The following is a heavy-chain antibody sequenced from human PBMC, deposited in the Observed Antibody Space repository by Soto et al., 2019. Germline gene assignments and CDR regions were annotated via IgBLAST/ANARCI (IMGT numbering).Heavy chain of an antibody. CDR3: AREVAAAGSEYNWFDP. Sequence: ASVKVSCKASGYTFTSYYMHWVRQAPGQGLEWMGIINPSGGSTSYAQKFQGRVTMTRDTSTSTVYMELSSLRSEDTAVYYCAREVAAAGSEYNWFDPWGQGTLVTV. CDR1: GYTFTSYY. J-gene: IGHJ5*02. D-gene: IGHD6-13*01. V-gene: IGHV1-46*01. CDR2: INPSGGST.